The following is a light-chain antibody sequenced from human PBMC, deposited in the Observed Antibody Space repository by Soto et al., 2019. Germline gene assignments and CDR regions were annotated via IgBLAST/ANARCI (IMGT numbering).Light chain of an antibody. V-gene: IGKV4-1*01. J-gene: IGKJ4*01. CDR2: WAF. Sequence: DIVMTQSPDSLAVSLGERATINCKSSQSLFYTSNNKNYLAWYQQKAGQSPKLLIYWAFTRESGVPDRFSGSGSGTDFTLTISSLQAEDVAVYYCQQYYSGPQLTFGGGTKVEIK. CDR1: QSLFYTSNNKNY. CDR3: QQYYSGPQLT.